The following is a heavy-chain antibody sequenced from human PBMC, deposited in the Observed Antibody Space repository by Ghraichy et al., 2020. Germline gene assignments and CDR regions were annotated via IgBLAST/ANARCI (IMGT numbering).Heavy chain of an antibody. V-gene: IGHV4-59*01. CDR1: GGSISSYY. CDR3: ARADWNAFDI. Sequence: SETPSLTCTVSGGSISSYYWSWIRQPPGKGLEWIGYIYYSGSTNYNPSLKSRVTISVDTSKNQFSLKLSSVTAADTAVYYCARADWNAFDIWGQGTMVTVSS. CDR2: IYYSGST. D-gene: IGHD2-21*01. J-gene: IGHJ3*02.